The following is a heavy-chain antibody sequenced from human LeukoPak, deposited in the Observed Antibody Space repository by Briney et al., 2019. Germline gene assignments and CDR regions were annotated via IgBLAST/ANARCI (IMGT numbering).Heavy chain of an antibody. Sequence: PSETLSLTCTVSGGSISSYYWSWIRQPPGKGLEWIGYIYYSGSTNYNPSLKSRVTISVDTSKNQFSLKLSSVTAADTAVYYWARGRHYYEDYWGQGTLVTVSS. V-gene: IGHV4-59*01. CDR2: IYYSGST. D-gene: IGHD3-22*01. CDR3: ARGRHYYEDY. CDR1: GGSISSYY. J-gene: IGHJ4*02.